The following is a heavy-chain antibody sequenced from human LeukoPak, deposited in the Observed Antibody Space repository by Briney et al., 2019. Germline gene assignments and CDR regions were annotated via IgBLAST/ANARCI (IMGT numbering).Heavy chain of an antibody. V-gene: IGHV4-34*01. J-gene: IGHJ1*01. D-gene: IGHD3-9*01. CDR1: GGSFSGYY. CDR3: ARGVYYILTGYYFQH. Sequence: SETLSLTCAVYGGSFSGYYWSWIRQPPGKGLEWIGEINHSGSTNYNPSLKSRVTISVDTSKNQFSLKLSSVTAADTAVYYCARGVYYILTGYYFQHWGQGTLVTVSS. CDR2: INHSGST.